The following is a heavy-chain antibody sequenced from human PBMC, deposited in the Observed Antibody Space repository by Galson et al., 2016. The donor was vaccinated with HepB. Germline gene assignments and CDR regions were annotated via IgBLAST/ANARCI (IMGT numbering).Heavy chain of an antibody. Sequence: SLRLSCAASGFAFSRYEFNWVRQAPGKGLEWVSHISYSNAVSYAASVKGRFTITRDNDGDSPLLEMRGLRVGDTAVYYCYGGMSNRGYAYKRSYYYSMELWGRGTSIIVSS. CDR3: YGGMSNRGYAYKRSYYYSMEL. V-gene: IGHV3-48*03. D-gene: IGHD3-22*01. CDR1: GFAFSRYE. J-gene: IGHJ6*02. CDR2: ISYSNAV.